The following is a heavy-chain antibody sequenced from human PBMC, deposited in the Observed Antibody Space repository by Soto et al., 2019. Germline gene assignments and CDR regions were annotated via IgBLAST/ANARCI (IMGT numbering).Heavy chain of an antibody. CDR3: ARVQGGEFLKGSGMDV. V-gene: IGHV4-59*01. J-gene: IGHJ6*02. CDR1: GDSISRYY. D-gene: IGHD3-10*01. Sequence: QVQLQESGPGLVKPSETLSLTCTVSGDSISRYYWSWIRLSPGKGLGWIGYIYYSGETNYNPSVKSRVSISVDRTKNQFSLTLSSVTAADTAVYYCARVQGGEFLKGSGMDVWGQGTTVTVS. CDR2: IYYSGET.